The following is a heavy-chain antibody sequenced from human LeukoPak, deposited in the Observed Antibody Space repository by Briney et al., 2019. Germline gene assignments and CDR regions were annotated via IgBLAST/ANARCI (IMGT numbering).Heavy chain of an antibody. V-gene: IGHV3-7*01. J-gene: IGHJ4*02. Sequence: TGGSLRLSGAASGFTFSGYWMSRLRQAPGKGLEWVANIKQDGTEKYYVDSVKGRFIISRDNAKNSLYLQMNSLRAEDTAVYYCARDGSGWSVYWGQGTLVTVSS. CDR3: ARDGSGWSVY. D-gene: IGHD6-19*01. CDR2: IKQDGTEK. CDR1: GFTFSGYW.